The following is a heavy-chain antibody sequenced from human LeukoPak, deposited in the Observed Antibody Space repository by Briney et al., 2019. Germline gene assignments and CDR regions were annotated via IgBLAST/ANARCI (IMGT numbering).Heavy chain of an antibody. CDR1: GGSISSYY. J-gene: IGHJ6*03. Sequence: SETLSLTCTVSGGSISSYYWSWLRQPPGKGLEGIGYIYTSGSTNYNPSLKSRVTISVDTSRNQFSLKLSSVTAADTAVYYCATLYSGSHSPMDVWGKGTTVTVSS. CDR2: IYTSGST. CDR3: ATLYSGSHSPMDV. V-gene: IGHV4-4*09. D-gene: IGHD1-26*01.